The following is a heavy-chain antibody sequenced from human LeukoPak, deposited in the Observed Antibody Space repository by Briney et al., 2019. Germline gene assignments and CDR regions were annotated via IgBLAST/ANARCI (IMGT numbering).Heavy chain of an antibody. J-gene: IGHJ4*02. Sequence: ASVKVSCKASGYTFTGYYMHWVRQAPGQGLEWMGWINPNSGGTNYAQKFQGWVTMTRDTSISTAYMELSRLRSNDTAVYYCARAPLGRGIFGVVTYFDYWGQGTLVTVSS. V-gene: IGHV1-2*04. D-gene: IGHD3-3*01. CDR2: INPNSGGT. CDR1: GYTFTGYY. CDR3: ARAPLGRGIFGVVTYFDY.